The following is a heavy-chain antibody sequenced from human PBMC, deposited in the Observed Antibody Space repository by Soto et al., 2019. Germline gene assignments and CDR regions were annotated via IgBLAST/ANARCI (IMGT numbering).Heavy chain of an antibody. D-gene: IGHD5-12*01. CDR2: LYWDDDE. Sequence: QITVKESGPTLVKPTQTLTLTCTVSGFSLSTSGVAVAWIRQPPGKALEWLALLYWDDDERYSPPLRSRLTTXKDNSKNQVVLTMTNMDPVDTGTYYCVHRQYNGYDWGYFDYWGQGSLVAVSS. J-gene: IGHJ4*02. V-gene: IGHV2-5*02. CDR1: GFSLSTSGVA. CDR3: VHRQYNGYDWGYFDY.